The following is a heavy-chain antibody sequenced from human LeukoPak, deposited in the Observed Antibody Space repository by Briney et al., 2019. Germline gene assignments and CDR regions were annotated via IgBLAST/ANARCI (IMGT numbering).Heavy chain of an antibody. CDR3: AKATSPPSYAFDY. CDR2: ISGSGGST. V-gene: IGHV3-23*01. CDR1: GFTVSDYA. Sequence: TGGSLRLSCAASGFTVSDYAVNWVRQAPGKGLEWVSAISGSGGSTYYADSVKGRFTISRDNSRSTLYLQLNSLRAEDTAVYYCAKATSPPSYAFDYWGQGALVTVSS. J-gene: IGHJ4*02.